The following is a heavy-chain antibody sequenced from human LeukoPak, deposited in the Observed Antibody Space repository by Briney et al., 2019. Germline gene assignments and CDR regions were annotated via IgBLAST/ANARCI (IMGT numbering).Heavy chain of an antibody. V-gene: IGHV4-61*02. CDR1: GDSISSGIYC. Sequence: PSETLSLTCTVSGDSISSGIYCWSWIRQPAGKGLEWIGRIYTSGRIDYNPSLQSRLTISVDTSKNQFSLKLSSVTAADTAVYYCARGLWPLHYFDYWGQGTLVTVSS. CDR3: ARGLWPLHYFDY. CDR2: IYTSGRI. J-gene: IGHJ4*02.